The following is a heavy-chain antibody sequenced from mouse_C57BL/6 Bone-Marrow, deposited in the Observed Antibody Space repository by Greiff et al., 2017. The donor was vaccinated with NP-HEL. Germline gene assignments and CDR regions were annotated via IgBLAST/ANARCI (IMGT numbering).Heavy chain of an antibody. D-gene: IGHD2-4*01. CDR3: ARSGLRQERPWFAY. CDR2: IHPNSGST. Sequence: VKLMESGAELVKPGASVKLSCKASGYTFTSYWMHWVKQRPGQGLEWIGMIHPNSGSTNYNEKFKSKATLTVDKSSSTAYMQLSSLTSEDSAVYYCARSGLRQERPWFAYWGQGTLVTVSA. CDR1: GYTFTSYW. V-gene: IGHV1-64*01. J-gene: IGHJ3*01.